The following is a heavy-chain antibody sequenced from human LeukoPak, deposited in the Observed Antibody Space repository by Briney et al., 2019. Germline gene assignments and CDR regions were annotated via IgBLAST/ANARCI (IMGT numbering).Heavy chain of an antibody. Sequence: ASVKVSCKASGYTFTGYYMHWVRQTPGQGLEWMGWINPNSGGTNYAQKFQGRVTMTRDTSISTAYMELSRLRSDDTAVYYCARGAQSLAAFDIWGQGTMVTVSS. V-gene: IGHV1-2*02. CDR1: GYTFTGYY. CDR3: ARGAQSLAAFDI. D-gene: IGHD3-16*02. CDR2: INPNSGGT. J-gene: IGHJ3*02.